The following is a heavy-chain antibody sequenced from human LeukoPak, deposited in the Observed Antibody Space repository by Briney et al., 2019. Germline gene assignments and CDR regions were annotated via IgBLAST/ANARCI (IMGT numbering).Heavy chain of an antibody. J-gene: IGHJ6*03. CDR2: ISGSGGST. Sequence: GGSLRLSCAASGFTFSSYAMSWVRQAPGKGLEWVSAISGSGGSTYYADSVKGRFTISRDNSKNTLYLQMNSLRAEDTAVYYCASYSPPMDHYYYYYMDVWGKGTTVTASS. D-gene: IGHD4-11*01. V-gene: IGHV3-23*01. CDR1: GFTFSSYA. CDR3: ASYSPPMDHYYYYYMDV.